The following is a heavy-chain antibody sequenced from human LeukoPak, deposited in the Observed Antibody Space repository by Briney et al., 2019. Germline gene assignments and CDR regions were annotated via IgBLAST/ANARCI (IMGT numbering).Heavy chain of an antibody. D-gene: IGHD3-10*01. Sequence: ASVKVSCKASGYTFTGYYMHWVRQAPGQGLEWMGWINPNSGGTNYAQKFQGRVTMTRDTSISTAYMELSRLRSDDTAVYYCAREWSMVRGVININDAFDIWGQGTMVTVSS. V-gene: IGHV1-2*02. CDR1: GYTFTGYY. CDR2: INPNSGGT. J-gene: IGHJ3*02. CDR3: AREWSMVRGVININDAFDI.